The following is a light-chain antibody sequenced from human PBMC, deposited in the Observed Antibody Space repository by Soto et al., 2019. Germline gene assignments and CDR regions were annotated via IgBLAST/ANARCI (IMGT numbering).Light chain of an antibody. CDR2: GAS. J-gene: IGKJ1*01. CDR1: QSVSSSR. V-gene: IGKV3-20*01. Sequence: DIVFLWSPRTLNSTPGERAPLSCRASQSVSSSRLAWYRQKPGQAPRLLIYGASSRATGIPDRFSGSGSGTDFTLTISRLEPEDFAVYYCQQYESSPKTFGQGTKVDI. CDR3: QQYESSPKT.